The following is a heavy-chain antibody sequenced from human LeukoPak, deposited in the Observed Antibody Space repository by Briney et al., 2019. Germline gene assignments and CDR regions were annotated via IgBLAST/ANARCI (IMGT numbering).Heavy chain of an antibody. CDR3: ARVEDGAYYYYYGMDV. D-gene: IGHD3-10*01. CDR2: INPSGGST. CDR1: GYTFTSYY. J-gene: IGHJ6*02. V-gene: IGHV1-46*01. Sequence: ASVKVSCKASGYTFTSYYMHWVRQAPGQGLEWMGIINPSGGSTSYAQKFQGRVTITRDTSASTAYMELSSLRSEDTAVYYCARVEDGAYYYYYGMDVWGQGTTVTVSS.